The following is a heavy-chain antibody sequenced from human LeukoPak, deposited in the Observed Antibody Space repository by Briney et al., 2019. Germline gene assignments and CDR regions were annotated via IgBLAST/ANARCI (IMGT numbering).Heavy chain of an antibody. Sequence: PGGSLRLSCAASGFTFSSYEMNWVRQAPGKGLEWVSYISSSGSTIYYADSVKGRFTISRDNAKNSLYLQMNSLRAEDTAVYYCARDSYSSGWYLVFVYWGQGTLVTVSS. CDR3: ARDSYSSGWYLVFVY. V-gene: IGHV3-48*03. CDR2: ISSSGSTI. D-gene: IGHD6-19*01. J-gene: IGHJ4*02. CDR1: GFTFSSYE.